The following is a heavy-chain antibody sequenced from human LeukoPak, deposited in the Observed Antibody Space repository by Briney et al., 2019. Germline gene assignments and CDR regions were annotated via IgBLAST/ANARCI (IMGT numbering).Heavy chain of an antibody. CDR1: GFTFSSSA. J-gene: IGHJ4*02. CDR2: ISDSGGRM. D-gene: IGHD2-15*01. V-gene: IGHV3-23*01. Sequence: GGSLRLSCAASGFTFSSSAMSWVRQAPGKGLEWVAGISDSGGRMYYPDSVKGRFTISRDNSKNTLYLQMGSLRGDDTAVYYCAKVLGYCSGGNCYIVDYWGQGTLVTVSS. CDR3: AKVLGYCSGGNCYIVDY.